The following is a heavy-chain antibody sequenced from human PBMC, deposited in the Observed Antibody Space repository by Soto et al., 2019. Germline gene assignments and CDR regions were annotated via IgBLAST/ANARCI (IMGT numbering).Heavy chain of an antibody. J-gene: IGHJ4*02. D-gene: IGHD3-10*01. CDR2: FDPEDGET. V-gene: IGHV1-24*01. CDR1: GYTLTELS. Sequence: ASVKVSCKVSGYTLTELSMHWVRQAPGKGLEWMGGFDPEDGETIYVQKLQGRVTMTEGTSTDTAYMELSSLRSEDTAVYYCATLYYGSGIFGYWGQGTLVTVSS. CDR3: ATLYYGSGIFGY.